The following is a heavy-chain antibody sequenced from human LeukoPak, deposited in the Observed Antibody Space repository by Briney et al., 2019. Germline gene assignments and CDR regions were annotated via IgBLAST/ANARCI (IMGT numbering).Heavy chain of an antibody. V-gene: IGHV3-23*01. CDR1: GFTFSRHG. Sequence: GGTLRLSCVASGFTFSRHGMNWVRQAPGEGLEWVSGISPSGDIKYYVGSVKGRFTVSRDNSKNTLYLQINSLRDEDTAVYYCARVSVITQYNGSPDYFASWGQGTLLTVSS. CDR3: ARVSVITQYNGSPDYFAS. D-gene: IGHD1-26*01. CDR2: ISPSGDIK. J-gene: IGHJ4*02.